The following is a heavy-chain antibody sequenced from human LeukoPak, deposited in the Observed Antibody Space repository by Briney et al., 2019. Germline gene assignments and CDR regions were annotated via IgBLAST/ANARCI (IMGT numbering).Heavy chain of an antibody. V-gene: IGHV4-61*02. Sequence: RSESLSLTCTVYGCAISSGTAGWGWIRRPAWEGLEWFGRIYTSGSTDYNPALKSRVNISIDTSKNQFPLKLGSVTAADTAVYYCARVNGNYGHWFDPWGQGTLVTVSS. CDR2: IYTSGST. CDR3: ARVNGNYGHWFDP. D-gene: IGHD1-7*01. J-gene: IGHJ5*02. CDR1: GCAISSGT.